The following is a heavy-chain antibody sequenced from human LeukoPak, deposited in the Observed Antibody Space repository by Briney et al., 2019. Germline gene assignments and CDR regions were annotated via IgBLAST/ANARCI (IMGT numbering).Heavy chain of an antibody. CDR2: IYYSGST. CDR1: GGSISSYY. V-gene: IGHV4-59*08. CDR3: ARSIRITIFGVVSNWFDP. J-gene: IGHJ5*02. Sequence: PSETLSLTCTVSGGSISSYYWSWIRQPPGKGLEWIGYIYYSGSTNYNPSLKSRVSISVDTSKNQFSLKLSSVTAADTAVYYCARSIRITIFGVVSNWFDPWGQGTLVTVSS. D-gene: IGHD3-3*01.